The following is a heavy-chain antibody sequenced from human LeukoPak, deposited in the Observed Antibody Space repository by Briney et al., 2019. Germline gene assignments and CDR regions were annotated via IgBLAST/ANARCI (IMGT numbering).Heavy chain of an antibody. CDR2: IYTSGST. J-gene: IGHJ5*02. Sequence: ETLSLTCTVSGGSISSYYWSWIRQPPGKGLEWIGYIYTSGSTNYNPSLQRRVTISVDTSKNQFSLRLSSVTAADTAVYFCARGSGWYDPWGQGTLVTVSS. D-gene: IGHD3-3*01. CDR3: ARGSGWYDP. CDR1: GGSISSYY. V-gene: IGHV4-4*09.